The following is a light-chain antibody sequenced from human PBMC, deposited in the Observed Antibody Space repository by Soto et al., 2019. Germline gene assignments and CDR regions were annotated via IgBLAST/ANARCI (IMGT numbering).Light chain of an antibody. CDR3: QQYGLLPPCT. J-gene: IGKJ1*01. CDR1: HRVSSNT. CDR2: GTS. V-gene: IGKV3-20*01. Sequence: EIVLPQSPGTLSLSPGERAPLSCRARHRVSSNTLAWYQQKPRQPPRLLIYGTSRRATGVPARCSASGSATDFSLNISRLEAGDFAVYYCQQYGLLPPCTFGQGTKVDIK.